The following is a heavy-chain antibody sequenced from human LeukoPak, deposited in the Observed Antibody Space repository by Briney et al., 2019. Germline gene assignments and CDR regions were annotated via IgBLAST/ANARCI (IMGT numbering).Heavy chain of an antibody. J-gene: IGHJ4*02. Sequence: ASVKVSCKASGYTFTSYGISWVRQAPGQGLEWMGWISVYNGNTDYAQKFQDRVTVTTDTSTSIAYMELRSLRCDDTAVYYCARGGIVATEMTGDYWGQGTLVIVSS. D-gene: IGHD5-12*01. V-gene: IGHV1-18*01. CDR2: ISVYNGNT. CDR1: GYTFTSYG. CDR3: ARGGIVATEMTGDY.